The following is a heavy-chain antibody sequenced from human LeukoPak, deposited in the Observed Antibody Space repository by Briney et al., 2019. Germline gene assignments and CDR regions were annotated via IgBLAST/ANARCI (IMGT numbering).Heavy chain of an antibody. CDR1: GGSINKGGYY. CDR2: IYYGGNT. J-gene: IGHJ4*02. Sequence: SETLSLTCTVSGGSINKGGYYWSWIRQHPGKGLEYIGYIYYGGNTNYNPSLESRVSISIDTSKNQFSLTLTSLTAADTAVYFCARVLSRAQRYTISWNEFDSWGQGTLVTVSS. CDR3: ARVLSRAQRYTISWNEFDS. D-gene: IGHD1-1*01. V-gene: IGHV4-31*03.